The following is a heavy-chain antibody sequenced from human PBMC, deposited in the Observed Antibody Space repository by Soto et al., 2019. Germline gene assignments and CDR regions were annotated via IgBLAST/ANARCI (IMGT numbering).Heavy chain of an antibody. Sequence: EVQLLESGGGLVEPGGSLRLSCAPSGFTFSNYAMSWVRQAPGKGLEWVSSISATGHNTYYADSVRGRFTISRDNSKNTLVLQLNSLRAEDTAVYYCAKDTKGDYAFFAFEIWGQGTMVTVSS. CDR1: GFTFSNYA. J-gene: IGHJ3*02. V-gene: IGHV3-23*01. D-gene: IGHD3-3*01. CDR2: ISATGHNT. CDR3: AKDTKGDYAFFAFEI.